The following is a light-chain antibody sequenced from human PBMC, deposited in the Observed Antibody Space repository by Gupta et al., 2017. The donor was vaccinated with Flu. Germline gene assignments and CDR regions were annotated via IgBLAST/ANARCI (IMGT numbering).Light chain of an antibody. V-gene: IGLV7-43*01. CDR3: LLNDADGWV. J-gene: IGLJ3*02. CDR1: TGAVTSGHH. Sequence: QPVVTQEPSLPVSPGGTVTLTCAASTGAVTSGHHPNWFQQKPGHDHRALIYSTSKKAAATPARFSGSPCGGKAALTLAGGQAEDEDEYYCLLNDADGWVFGGGTKVTVL. CDR2: STS.